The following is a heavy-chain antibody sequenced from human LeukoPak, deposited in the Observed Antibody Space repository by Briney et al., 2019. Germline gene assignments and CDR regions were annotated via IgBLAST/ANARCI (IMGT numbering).Heavy chain of an antibody. J-gene: IGHJ5*02. CDR3: SRLAAIGSA. CDR2: IRGKADGYAT. D-gene: IGHD3-10*01. CDR1: GFTFIGSA. V-gene: IGHV3-73*01. Sequence: HPGGSLRLSCAASGFTFIGSAMHWVRQASGKGLEWVGRIRGKADGYATVYAASVEGRFTMSRDDSKRTAYLQMNSLKIEDTAVYYCSRLAAIGSAWGQGTLVTVSS.